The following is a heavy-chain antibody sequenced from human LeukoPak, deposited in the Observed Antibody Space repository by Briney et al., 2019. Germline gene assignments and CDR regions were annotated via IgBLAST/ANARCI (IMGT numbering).Heavy chain of an antibody. Sequence: SETLSLTCTVSGGSISSYYWSWIRQPPGKGLEWIGYIYTSGSTNYNPSLKSRVTISVDTSKNQFSLKLSSVTAADTAVYYCARGGYRYGYYYYYYMDVWGKGTTVTVSS. D-gene: IGHD5-18*01. J-gene: IGHJ6*03. CDR3: ARGGYRYGYYYYYYMDV. CDR2: IYTSGST. CDR1: GGSISSYY. V-gene: IGHV4-4*09.